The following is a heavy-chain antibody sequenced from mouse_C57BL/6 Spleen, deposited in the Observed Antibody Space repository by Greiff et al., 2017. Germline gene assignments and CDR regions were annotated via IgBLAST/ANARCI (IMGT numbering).Heavy chain of an antibody. CDR3: ARREIYSNYESY. D-gene: IGHD2-5*01. CDR2: IDPSDSYT. Sequence: QVQLQQPGAELVKPGASVKLSCKASGYTFTSYWMQWVKQRPGQGLEWIGEIDPSDSYTNYNQKFKGKATLTVDTSSSTAYMQLSSLTSEDSAVYYCARREIYSNYESYWSQGTLVTVSA. CDR1: GYTFTSYW. V-gene: IGHV1-50*01. J-gene: IGHJ3*01.